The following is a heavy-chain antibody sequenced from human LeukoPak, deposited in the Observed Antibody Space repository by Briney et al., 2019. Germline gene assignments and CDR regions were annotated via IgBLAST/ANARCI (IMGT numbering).Heavy chain of an antibody. D-gene: IGHD3-16*01. Sequence: GVSLRLYCAASGFTFNSYWMNWARQAPGEGLGWVASINHNGNVNYYVDSVKGRFTISRDNAKNSLYLQMSNLRAEDTAGYFWARGGGLDVWGQGATVTVSS. CDR1: GFTFNSYW. J-gene: IGHJ6*02. V-gene: IGHV3-7*03. CDR2: INHNGNVN. CDR3: ARGGGLDV.